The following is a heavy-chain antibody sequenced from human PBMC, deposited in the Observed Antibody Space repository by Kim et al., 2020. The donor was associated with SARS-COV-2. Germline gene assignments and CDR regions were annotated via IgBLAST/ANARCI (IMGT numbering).Heavy chain of an antibody. V-gene: IGHV3-53*01. CDR1: GFTVSSNY. D-gene: IGHD6-6*01. CDR2: IYSNGAT. J-gene: IGHJ5*01. CDR3: ARVADSSYDS. Sequence: GGSLRLSCAASGFTVSSNYISWVRLAPGKGLEWVSMIYSNGATFYADSVKGRSTISRDTSKNTVYLQVNSLRVEDTGMYYCARVADSSYDSWGQGTLVTVSS.